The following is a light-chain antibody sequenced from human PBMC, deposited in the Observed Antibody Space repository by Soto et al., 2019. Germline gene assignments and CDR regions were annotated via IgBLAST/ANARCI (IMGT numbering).Light chain of an antibody. CDR1: SSNIGAGYD. CDR2: GNS. Sequence: QSVLTEPPSVSGAPGQRVTMSCTGSSSNIGAGYDVHWYQQLPGTAPKLLIYGNSNRPSGDPDRFSGSKSGTAASLAITGLQAEDEADYDGQSYDISVSGVVFGGGTKLTVL. V-gene: IGLV1-40*01. CDR3: QSYDISVSGVV. J-gene: IGLJ2*01.